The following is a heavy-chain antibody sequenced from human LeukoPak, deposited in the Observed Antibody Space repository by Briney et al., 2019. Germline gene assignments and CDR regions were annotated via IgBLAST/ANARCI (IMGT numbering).Heavy chain of an antibody. D-gene: IGHD3-22*01. CDR1: GGTFSSYT. CDR3: ARLPDSSGHYTTDY. V-gene: IGHV1-69*02. J-gene: IGHJ4*02. CDR2: IIPILGIA. Sequence: ASVKVSCKASGGTFSSYTISWVRQAPGQGLEWMGRIIPILGIANYAQKFQGRVTITADKSTSTAYMELSSLRSEDTAVYYCARLPDSSGHYTTDYWGQGTLVTVSS.